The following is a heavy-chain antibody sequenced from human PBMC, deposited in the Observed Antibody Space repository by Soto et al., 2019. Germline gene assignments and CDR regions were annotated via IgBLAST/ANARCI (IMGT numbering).Heavy chain of an antibody. Sequence: EVQLLESGGGLVQPGGSLRLSCAASKFTFSSYAMSWVRQAPGQGLEWVSVISGSGGSTYYADSVKGRFTISRDNSKNTRYLQMSSLRDEDTAVYYCAKRGSGIQFDHWGQGTLVTVSS. CDR3: AKRGSGIQFDH. J-gene: IGHJ4*02. V-gene: IGHV3-23*01. CDR1: KFTFSSYA. D-gene: IGHD1-26*01. CDR2: ISGSGGST.